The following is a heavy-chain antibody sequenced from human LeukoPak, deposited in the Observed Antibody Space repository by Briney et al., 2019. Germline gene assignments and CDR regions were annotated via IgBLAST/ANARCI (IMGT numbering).Heavy chain of an antibody. V-gene: IGHV3-53*01. Sequence: GGSLRLSCAASRFTVSSDHMSWVRQAPGKGLEWVSVTYSGGSAYYADSVKGRFTTSRDNANNMVYLQMNSLRAEDTAVYYCARVWELSFDHWGQGTLVTVSS. J-gene: IGHJ4*02. D-gene: IGHD1-26*01. CDR2: TYSGGSA. CDR3: ARVWELSFDH. CDR1: RFTVSSDH.